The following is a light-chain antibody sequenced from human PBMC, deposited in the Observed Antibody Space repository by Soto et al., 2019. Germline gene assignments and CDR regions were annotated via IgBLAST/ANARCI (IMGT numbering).Light chain of an antibody. V-gene: IGKV3-20*01. Sequence: EIVLTQSPGTLSLSPGERATLSCRASQSVLSSYSAWYQQKPGQAPRLLIYLASSRAAGIPDRFSGSGSGTNFTLTIRRLEPEDFAVYYCQQHGSSPWTFGQGTRV. J-gene: IGKJ1*01. CDR1: QSVLSSY. CDR3: QQHGSSPWT. CDR2: LAS.